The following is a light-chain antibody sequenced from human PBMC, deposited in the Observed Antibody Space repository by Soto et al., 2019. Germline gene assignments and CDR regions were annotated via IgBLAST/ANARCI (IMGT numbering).Light chain of an antibody. CDR1: QSISSW. CDR3: QQYNSDPLT. V-gene: IGKV1-5*03. CDR2: KAS. Sequence: DIQMTQSPCTLSASVGARVTLTCRASQSISSWLAWYQQNPGKAPKLLIYKASSLESGVPSRFSGSGSGTEFTLTISSLQPDDFATYYCQQYNSDPLTFGGGTKVDI. J-gene: IGKJ4*01.